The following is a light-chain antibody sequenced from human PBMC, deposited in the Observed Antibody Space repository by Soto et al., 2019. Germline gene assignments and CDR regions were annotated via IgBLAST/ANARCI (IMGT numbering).Light chain of an antibody. CDR2: GAS. J-gene: IGKJ2*01. CDR3: QQYNNLPPDT. CDR1: QSVNNN. V-gene: IGKV3-15*01. Sequence: EIILTQSPASLSVSPGERATLSCRASQSVNNNLAWYQQKPGQAPRLLIYGASTRATGIPGRFRGSGSGTEFTLTITSLQSEDFAVYFCQQYNNLPPDTFDQGNKLEIK.